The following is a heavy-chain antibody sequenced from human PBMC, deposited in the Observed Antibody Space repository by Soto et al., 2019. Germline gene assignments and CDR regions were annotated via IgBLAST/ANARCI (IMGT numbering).Heavy chain of an antibody. CDR2: IRSSGNTV. V-gene: IGHV3-11*01. D-gene: IGHD3-22*01. J-gene: IGHJ4*02. CDR1: GFIFSDYY. Sequence: QVQLVESGGGVVRTSGSLKIACVGSGFIFSDYYMTWVRQAPGKGLEWVAYIRSSGNTVYYADSVKGRFTISRDNAKNSVYRQMNSLRAEDTALYFCAKMSSENYYDPVFSWGQGTLVTVSS. CDR3: AKMSSENYYDPVFS.